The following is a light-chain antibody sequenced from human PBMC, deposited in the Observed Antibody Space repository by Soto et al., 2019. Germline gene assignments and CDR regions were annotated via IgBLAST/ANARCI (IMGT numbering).Light chain of an antibody. J-gene: IGLJ1*01. CDR2: DVS. Sequence: QSVLTQPASVSGSPGQSITISCTGSSSDVGSYNRVSWYQQPPNTAPKLIIYDVSNRPSGVPDRFSGSKSGNTASLTISGLQAEDEADYYCSSYTSSSTLYVFGTGTKVTVL. V-gene: IGLV2-18*02. CDR1: SSDVGSYNR. CDR3: SSYTSSSTLYV.